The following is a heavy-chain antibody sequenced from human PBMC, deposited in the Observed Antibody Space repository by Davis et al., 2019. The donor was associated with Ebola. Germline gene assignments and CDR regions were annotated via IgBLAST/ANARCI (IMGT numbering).Heavy chain of an antibody. V-gene: IGHV4-61*01. J-gene: IGHJ5*02. D-gene: IGHD6-13*01. CDR1: GGSVSSGTYY. CDR3: ARGLGMGWFDP. Sequence: SETLSLTCTVSGGSVSSGTYYWSWIRQPPGKGLEWIGYIYSSGSTNYNPSLKSRVTISVDTSKNQFSLKVTSVTAADTAVYYCARGLGMGWFDPWGQGALVTVSS. CDR2: IYSSGST.